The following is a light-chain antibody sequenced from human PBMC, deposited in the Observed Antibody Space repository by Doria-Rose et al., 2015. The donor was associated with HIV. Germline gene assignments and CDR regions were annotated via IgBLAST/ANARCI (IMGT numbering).Light chain of an antibody. CDR3: HQYASSRT. V-gene: IGKV3-20*01. CDR2: GAS. J-gene: IGKJ1*01. Sequence: EIVLTQSPGTLSLSPGERATLSCRASQSVGANYLAWYQQRPGRSLRLLIYGASSRATDIPDRFSGSGSGTDFTLTISRLEPEDFAVYYCHQYASSRTFGQGTKVEIK. CDR1: QSVGANY.